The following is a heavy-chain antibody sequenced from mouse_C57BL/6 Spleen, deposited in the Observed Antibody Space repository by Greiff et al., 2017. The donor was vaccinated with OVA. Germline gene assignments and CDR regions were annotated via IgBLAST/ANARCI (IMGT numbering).Heavy chain of an antibody. Sequence: QVQLQQSGPELVKPGASVKLSCKASGYTFTSYDINWVKQRPGQGLEWIGWIYPRDGSTKYNEKFKGKATLTVDTSSSTAYMELHSLTSEDSAVYFCARGRGITTVVPVGFDYWGQGTTLTVSS. J-gene: IGHJ2*01. D-gene: IGHD1-1*01. CDR3: ARGRGITTVVPVGFDY. V-gene: IGHV1-85*01. CDR1: GYTFTSYD. CDR2: IYPRDGST.